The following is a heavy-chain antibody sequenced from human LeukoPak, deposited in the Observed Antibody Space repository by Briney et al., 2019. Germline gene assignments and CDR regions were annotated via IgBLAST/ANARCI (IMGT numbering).Heavy chain of an antibody. CDR2: IYYTGSS. CDR3: ARLKGYCTNGVCYTILFDY. D-gene: IGHD2-8*01. Sequence: SETLSLTCTVSGGSISSGDYYWSWIRQPPGKGLEWIGYIYYTGSSYYNPSLKSRVTISVDTSKNQFSLKLSSVTAADTAVYYCARLKGYCTNGVCYTILFDYWGQGTLVTVSS. CDR1: GGSISSGDYY. V-gene: IGHV4-30-4*01. J-gene: IGHJ4*02.